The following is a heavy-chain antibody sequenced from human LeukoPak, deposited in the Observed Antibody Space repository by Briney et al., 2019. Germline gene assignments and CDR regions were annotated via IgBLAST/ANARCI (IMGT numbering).Heavy chain of an antibody. Sequence: GGSLRLSCAASGFTFSSYSMNWVRQAPGKGLEWVSGISPGGEITYYADSVKGRFTISRDNSKNTVSLQMHSLRAEDTATYYCAKDNGWLHYCHWGQGTLVTVSS. CDR3: AKDNGWLHYCH. J-gene: IGHJ4*02. V-gene: IGHV3-23*01. CDR2: ISPGGEIT. D-gene: IGHD5-24*01. CDR1: GFTFSSYS.